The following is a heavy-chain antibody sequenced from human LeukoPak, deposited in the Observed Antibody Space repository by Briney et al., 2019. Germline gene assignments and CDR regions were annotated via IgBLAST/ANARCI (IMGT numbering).Heavy chain of an antibody. D-gene: IGHD3-10*01. CDR1: GFTVSSNY. CDR3: AREDYYGSGSYWP. V-gene: IGHV3-53*01. CDR2: IYSGGST. Sequence: PGGSLRLSCAASGFTVSSNYMSWVRQAPGKGLEWVSVIYSGGSTYYADSVKGRFTISRDNSKNTLYLQMNSLRAEDTAVYYCAREDYYGSGSYWPWGQGTLVTVSS. J-gene: IGHJ5*02.